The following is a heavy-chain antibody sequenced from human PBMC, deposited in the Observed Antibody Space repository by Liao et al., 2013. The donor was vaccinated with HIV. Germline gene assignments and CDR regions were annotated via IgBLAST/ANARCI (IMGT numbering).Heavy chain of an antibody. J-gene: IGHJ4*02. Sequence: QVQLQESGPGLVKPSQTLSLTCTVSGGSVNSGSYYWSWIRQPAGKGLEWIGRIYTSGTTNYNPSLKSRATISLDTSKNQFSLKLTSVTAADTAVYYCARGALWSGYLWGQGTLVTVSS. CDR2: IYTSGTT. CDR3: ARGALWSGYL. CDR1: GGSVNSGSYY. D-gene: IGHD3-3*01. V-gene: IGHV4-61*02.